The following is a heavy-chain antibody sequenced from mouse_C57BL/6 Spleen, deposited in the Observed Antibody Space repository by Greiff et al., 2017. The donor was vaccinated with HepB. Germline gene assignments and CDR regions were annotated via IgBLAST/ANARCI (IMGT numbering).Heavy chain of an antibody. CDR3: ARDGVTGTGWYFDV. D-gene: IGHD4-1*01. V-gene: IGHV5-4*01. Sequence: EVKLVESGGGLVKPGGSLKLSCAASGFTFSSYAMSWVRQTPEKRLEWVATISDGGSYTYYPDNVKGRFTISRDNAKNNLYLQMSHLKSEDTAMYYCARDGVTGTGWYFDVWGTGTTVNVSS. CDR2: ISDGGSYT. J-gene: IGHJ1*03. CDR1: GFTFSSYA.